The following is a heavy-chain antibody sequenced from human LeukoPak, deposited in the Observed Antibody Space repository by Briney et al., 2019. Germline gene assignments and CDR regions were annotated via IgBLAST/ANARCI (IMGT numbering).Heavy chain of an antibody. J-gene: IGHJ4*02. CDR1: GFTVSSNY. CDR2: IYSGGST. D-gene: IGHD6-13*01. CDR3: ARDLPLAAAGKGFDY. V-gene: IGHV3-53*01. Sequence: GGSLRLSCAASGFTVSSNYMSWVRQAPGKGLEWVSVIYSGGSTYYADSVKGRFTISRDNAKNSLYLQMNSLRAEDTAVYYCARDLPLAAAGKGFDYWGQGTLVTVSS.